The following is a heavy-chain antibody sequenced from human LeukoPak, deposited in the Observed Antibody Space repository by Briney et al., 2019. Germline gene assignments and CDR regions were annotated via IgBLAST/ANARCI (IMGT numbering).Heavy chain of an antibody. V-gene: IGHV3-48*01. D-gene: IGHD6-13*01. CDR3: ARSPIAAAGTAFDS. Sequence: PGGSLRLSCAASEFTFSKYGMHWVRQAPGKGLEWVSYISSSSSTIYYTDSVRGRFTISRDNAKNSLFLQMNSLRAEDTAVYYCARSPIAAAGTAFDSWGQGTLVTVSS. CDR2: ISSSSSTI. CDR1: EFTFSKYG. J-gene: IGHJ4*02.